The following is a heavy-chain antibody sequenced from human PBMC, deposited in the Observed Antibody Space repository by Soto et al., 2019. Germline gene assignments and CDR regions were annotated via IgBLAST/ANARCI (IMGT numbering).Heavy chain of an antibody. CDR3: TLSYGDSYYYYYGMDV. D-gene: IGHD4-17*01. CDR1: GFSFSRYT. V-gene: IGHV5-51*01. CDR2: IHPGDSDT. J-gene: IGHJ6*02. Sequence: EMQLVQSGAEVKKSGESLKISCVGSGFSFSRYTVGWVRHVPGKGLEWMGVIHPGDSDTRYSPSFQGQVTISADKSISTAYLQWSSLKASDTAMYYCTLSYGDSYYYYYGMDVWGQGTTVTVSS.